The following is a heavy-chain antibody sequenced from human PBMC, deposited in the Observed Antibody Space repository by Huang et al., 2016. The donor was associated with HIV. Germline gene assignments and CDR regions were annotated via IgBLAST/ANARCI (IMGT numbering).Heavy chain of an antibody. D-gene: IGHD1-7*01. Sequence: VESGGRLVQPGGSIRLSCVGSTFTFGAYWMSWVRQSPGKGLEVGANIKQDESEKYYVEAVKGRFNISRDNAKKVLFLEMNNVRVEDTATYYCATKTAAMDIWGQGTTVTVS. CDR3: ATKTAAMDI. CDR2: IKQDESEK. CDR1: TFTFGAYW. J-gene: IGHJ6*02. V-gene: IGHV3-7*01.